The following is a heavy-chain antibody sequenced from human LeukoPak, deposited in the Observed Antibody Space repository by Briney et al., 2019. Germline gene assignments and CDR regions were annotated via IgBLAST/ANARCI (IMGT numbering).Heavy chain of an antibody. Sequence: SETLSLTCTVSGGSISSYYWSWIRQPPGNGLEWIGYIYYTGSTNYNPSLKSRVTISVDTSKNHFSLKLSSVTAAGTAVYYCARGDGDYGWFDPWGQGTLVTVSS. CDR2: IYYTGST. CDR3: ARGDGDYGWFDP. CDR1: GGSISSYY. D-gene: IGHD4-17*01. J-gene: IGHJ5*02. V-gene: IGHV4-59*01.